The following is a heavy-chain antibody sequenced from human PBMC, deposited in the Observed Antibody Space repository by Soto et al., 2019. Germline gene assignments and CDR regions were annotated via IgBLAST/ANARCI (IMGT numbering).Heavy chain of an antibody. J-gene: IGHJ5*02. Sequence: SETLSLTCAVSGYSISSGYYWGWIRQPPGKGLEWIGSIYHSGSTYYNPSLKSRVTISVDTSKNQFSLKLSSVTAADTAVYCCAGGYYYDSSGYYYVGGWFDPWGQGTLVTVSS. CDR2: IYHSGST. CDR1: GYSISSGYY. D-gene: IGHD3-22*01. V-gene: IGHV4-38-2*01. CDR3: AGGYYYDSSGYYYVGGWFDP.